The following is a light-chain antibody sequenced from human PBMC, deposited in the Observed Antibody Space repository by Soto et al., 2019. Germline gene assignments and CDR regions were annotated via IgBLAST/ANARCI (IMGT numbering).Light chain of an antibody. CDR2: GAS. V-gene: IGKV3-15*01. CDR3: QQGHNWPLT. J-gene: IGKJ2*01. CDR1: QSINSE. Sequence: EIVMTQSPATLSLSPGERAALSCRASQSINSELAWYQQKPGQPPRLLIHGASIRATGVPARFTGSESGSEFTLTISGLQSEDFAVYYCQQGHNWPLTFGQGTRLEI.